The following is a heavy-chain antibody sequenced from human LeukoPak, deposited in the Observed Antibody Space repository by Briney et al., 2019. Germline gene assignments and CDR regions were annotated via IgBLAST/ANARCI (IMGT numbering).Heavy chain of an antibody. V-gene: IGHV5-51*01. D-gene: IGHD6-13*01. J-gene: IGHJ4*02. CDR3: ARRGAADGGHHFDY. Sequence: GESLKISCKASEYTFTNYWIAWVRQLPGKGLEYMGIIYPGDSDTRYTPSFQGQVTISADKSITTAYLQWSSLKASDTAMYYCARRGAADGGHHFDYWGQGTLVTVSS. CDR2: IYPGDSDT. CDR1: EYTFTNYW.